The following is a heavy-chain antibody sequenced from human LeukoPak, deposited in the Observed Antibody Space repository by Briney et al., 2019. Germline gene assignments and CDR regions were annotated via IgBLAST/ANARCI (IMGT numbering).Heavy chain of an antibody. CDR1: GYTLSDLS. CDR3: ATGPGYTSGWFDFFFDC. V-gene: IGHV1-24*01. D-gene: IGHD6-19*01. CDR2: FDPEEGET. J-gene: IGHJ4*02. Sequence: ASVKVSCKVSGYTLSDLSMQWMRQAPGKGLEWMGGFDPEEGETIYAQNFQGRVTMTEDTSTDTAYMELSSLRSDDTAVYSCATGPGYTSGWFDFFFDCWGQGTLVTASS.